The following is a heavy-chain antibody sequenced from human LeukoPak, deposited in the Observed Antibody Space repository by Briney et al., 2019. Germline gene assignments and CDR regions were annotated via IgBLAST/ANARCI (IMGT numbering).Heavy chain of an antibody. Sequence: SETLSLTCTVSGGSISSGSSYWSWVRQPAGKGLEWIVRISTSGTTKYNPSLKSRFTIPVDTSKNQFSLKLSSVTAADTAVYYCARGPDYSNYVDYWGQGTLVTVSS. CDR3: ARGPDYSNYVDY. V-gene: IGHV4-61*02. D-gene: IGHD4-11*01. CDR2: ISTSGTT. CDR1: GGSISSGSSY. J-gene: IGHJ4*02.